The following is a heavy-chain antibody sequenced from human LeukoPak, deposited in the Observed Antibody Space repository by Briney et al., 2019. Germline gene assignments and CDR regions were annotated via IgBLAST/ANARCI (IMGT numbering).Heavy chain of an antibody. CDR3: AKDRLRRWDSGLPEPGY. V-gene: IGHV3-33*06. D-gene: IGHD1-26*01. J-gene: IGHJ4*02. CDR2: IWYDGSNK. Sequence: GRALRLSCAASGFTFSSYGVHWVRQAPGKGLGWEAVIWYDGSNKYYADSVKGRFTISRDNSKNTLYLQMNSLRAEDTAVYYCAKDRLRRWDSGLPEPGYWGQGTLVTVSS. CDR1: GFTFSSYG.